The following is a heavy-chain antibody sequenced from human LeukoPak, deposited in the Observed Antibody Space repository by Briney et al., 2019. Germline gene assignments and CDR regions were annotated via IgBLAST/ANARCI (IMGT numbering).Heavy chain of an antibody. CDR2: IKQDGSEK. J-gene: IGHJ4*02. CDR1: GFTFSSYW. CDR3: VRRGLRLGELSPLDY. Sequence: PGGSLRLSCAASGFTFSSYWMSWVRQAPGKELEWVANIKQDGSEKYYVDSVKGRFTISRDNAKNSLYLQMNSLRAEDTAVYYCVRRGLRLGELSPLDYWGQGTLVTVSS. D-gene: IGHD3-16*02. V-gene: IGHV3-7*01.